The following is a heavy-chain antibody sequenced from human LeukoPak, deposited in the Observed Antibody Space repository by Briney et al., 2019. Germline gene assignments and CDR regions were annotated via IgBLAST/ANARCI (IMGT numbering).Heavy chain of an antibody. CDR1: GFTFSSHW. CDR2: ISNDGTST. V-gene: IGHV3-74*01. Sequence: PGGSLGLSCAASGFTFSSHWMHWVRQAPGKGPVWVSRISNDGTSTSYADSVKGRFTISRDNAKNTLYLQMDSLRVEDTAIYFCASSPGPNWFDPWGQGTLVIVSS. J-gene: IGHJ5*02. CDR3: ASSPGPNWFDP. D-gene: IGHD1-1*01.